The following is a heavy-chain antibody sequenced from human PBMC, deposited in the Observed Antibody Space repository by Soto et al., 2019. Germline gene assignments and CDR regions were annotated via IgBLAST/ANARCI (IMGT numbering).Heavy chain of an antibody. J-gene: IGHJ1*01. CDR1: GGSFSGYY. CDR3: ARDDGYCSSTSCYRYFQH. CDR2: IYYSGST. D-gene: IGHD2-2*01. Sequence: SETLSLTCAVYGGSFSGYYWSWIRQPPGKGLEWIGYIYYSGSTYYNPSLKSRVTISVDTSKNQFSLKLSSVTAADTAVYYCARDDGYCSSTSCYRYFQHWGQGTLVTAPQ. V-gene: IGHV4-34*09.